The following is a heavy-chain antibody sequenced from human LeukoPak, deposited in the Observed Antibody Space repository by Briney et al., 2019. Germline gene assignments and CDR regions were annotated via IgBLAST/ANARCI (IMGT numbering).Heavy chain of an antibody. CDR1: GATFTSYA. V-gene: IGHV1-69*05. CDR2: IIPIFGTA. J-gene: IGHJ6*03. D-gene: IGHD2-2*01. CDR3: ASGPYIVVVPAATYYYYYYMDV. Sequence: GAPVKVSCKASGATFTSYAISWVRQAPGQGLGWRGGIIPIFGTANYAQKFQARVTITTDESTSTAYMELSSLRSEDTAVYYCASGPYIVVVPAATYYYYYYMDVWGKGTTVTVSS.